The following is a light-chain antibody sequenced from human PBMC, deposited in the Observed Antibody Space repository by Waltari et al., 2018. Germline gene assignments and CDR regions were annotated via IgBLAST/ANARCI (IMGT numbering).Light chain of an antibody. Sequence: QSVLTQPPSASGSLGQSVAISCTGTSSDIGGYNYVSWYQQYPGKPPKLIIYEVTKRPAGVPDRFSGSKSGNPASLTVSGLQAEDEADYYCSSYAVSKVVFGGGTKLTVL. CDR2: EVT. V-gene: IGLV2-8*01. CDR1: SSDIGGYNY. J-gene: IGLJ2*01. CDR3: SSYAVSKVV.